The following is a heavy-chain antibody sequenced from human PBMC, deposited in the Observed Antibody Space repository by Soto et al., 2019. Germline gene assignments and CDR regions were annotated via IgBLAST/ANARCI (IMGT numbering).Heavy chain of an antibody. J-gene: IGHJ4*02. CDR1: GGTFSSYT. Sequence: SVKVSCKASGGTFSSYTISWVRQAPGQGLEWMGRIIPNHGITNYAQRFQGRVTMTTDKSTSTAYMELRSLRSDDTAVYYCARLLDYGPLFDYWGQGTLVTVSS. V-gene: IGHV1-69*02. CDR3: ARLLDYGPLFDY. CDR2: IIPNHGIT. D-gene: IGHD4-17*01.